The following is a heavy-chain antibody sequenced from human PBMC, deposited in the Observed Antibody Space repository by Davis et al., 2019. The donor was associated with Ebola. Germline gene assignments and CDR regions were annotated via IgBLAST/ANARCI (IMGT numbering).Heavy chain of an antibody. J-gene: IGHJ4*02. CDR1: GFTFNSYW. Sequence: PGGSLRLSCAASGFTFNSYWMSWVRQAPGKGLEWVSYISSSGSTIYYADSVKGRFTISRDNAKNSLYLQMNSLRAEDTALYYCAKGGQVPATATWLDYWGQGTLVTVSS. D-gene: IGHD2-15*01. CDR2: ISSSGSTI. CDR3: AKGGQVPATATWLDY. V-gene: IGHV3-48*04.